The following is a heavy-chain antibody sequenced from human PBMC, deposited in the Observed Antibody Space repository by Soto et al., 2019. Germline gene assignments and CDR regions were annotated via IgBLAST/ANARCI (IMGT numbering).Heavy chain of an antibody. J-gene: IGHJ5*02. CDR3: ARGKIFGVVKGWFDT. CDR2: IYHSGST. V-gene: IGHV4-4*02. Sequence: PSETLSLTCAVSGGSISSSNWWSWVRQPPGKGLEWIGEIYHSGSTNYNPSLKSRVTISVDESKNQFSLKLSSVTAADTAVYYCARGKIFGVVKGWFDTWGQGTLVTVSS. D-gene: IGHD3-3*01. CDR1: GGSISSSNW.